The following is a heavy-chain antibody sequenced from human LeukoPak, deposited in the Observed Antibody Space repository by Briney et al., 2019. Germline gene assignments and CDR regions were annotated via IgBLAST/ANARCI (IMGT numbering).Heavy chain of an antibody. Sequence: ASVKVSCKASGYTFTSYAMNWVRQAPGQGLEWMGWINTNTGNPTYAQGFTGRFVFSLDTSVSTAYLQISSLKAEDTAVYYCARDDGGYSSGWYQGYYYYYYMDVWGKGTTVTVSS. D-gene: IGHD6-19*01. CDR2: INTNTGNP. CDR1: GYTFTSYA. J-gene: IGHJ6*03. V-gene: IGHV7-4-1*02. CDR3: ARDDGGYSSGWYQGYYYYYYMDV.